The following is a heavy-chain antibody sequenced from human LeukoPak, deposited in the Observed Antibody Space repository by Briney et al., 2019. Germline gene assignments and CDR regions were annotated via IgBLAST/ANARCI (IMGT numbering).Heavy chain of an antibody. CDR1: GFTVSSNY. V-gene: IGHV3-66*01. J-gene: IGHJ4*02. D-gene: IGHD3-3*01. Sequence: GGSLRLSCAVSGFTVSSNYMSWVRQAPGKGLEWVSVIYSGGSTYYADSVKGRFTISRDNSKNTLYLQMNSLRAEDTAVYYCARGRRITIFGVVIGPFDYWGQGTLVTVSP. CDR2: IYSGGST. CDR3: ARGRRITIFGVVIGPFDY.